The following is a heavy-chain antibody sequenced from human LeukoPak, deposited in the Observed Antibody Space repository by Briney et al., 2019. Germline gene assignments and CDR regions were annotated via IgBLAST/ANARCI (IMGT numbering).Heavy chain of an antibody. Sequence: GGSLRLSCAASGFTFSSCGMHWVRQAPGKGLEWVAVISYDGSNKYYADSVKGRFTISRDNSKNTLYLQMNSLRAEDTAVYYCATDYGGNSWDAFDIWGQGTMVTVSS. D-gene: IGHD4-23*01. J-gene: IGHJ3*02. CDR3: ATDYGGNSWDAFDI. CDR2: ISYDGSNK. V-gene: IGHV3-30*19. CDR1: GFTFSSCG.